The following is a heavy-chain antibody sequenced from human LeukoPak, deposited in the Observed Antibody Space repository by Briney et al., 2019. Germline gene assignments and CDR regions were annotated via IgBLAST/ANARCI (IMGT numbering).Heavy chain of an antibody. V-gene: IGHV3-74*01. CDR3: ARGYSTTPNQNWFDP. J-gene: IGHJ5*02. D-gene: IGHD2-8*01. Sequence: GGSLRLSCAASGSTFSSHWMHWVRQAPGKGLVWVSRINTDGSSRNYADSVKGRFTISRDNAKSTLYLQMDSLSAEDTAVYYCARGYSTTPNQNWFDPWGQGTLVTVSS. CDR1: GSTFSSHW. CDR2: INTDGSSR.